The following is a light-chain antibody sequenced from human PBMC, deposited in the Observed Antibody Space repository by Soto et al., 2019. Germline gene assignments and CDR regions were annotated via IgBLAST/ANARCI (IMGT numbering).Light chain of an antibody. J-gene: IGKJ5*01. CDR1: QGISSW. V-gene: IGKV1-12*01. CDR3: QQYNSYSIT. Sequence: IQMTQSPCFVSASVGDRVTITCRASQGISSWLAWYQQKPGKAPKLLIYAASILQSGVPSRFSGSGSGTDFTLTISNLQPEDFAGYYCQQYNSYSITFGQGTRLEIK. CDR2: AAS.